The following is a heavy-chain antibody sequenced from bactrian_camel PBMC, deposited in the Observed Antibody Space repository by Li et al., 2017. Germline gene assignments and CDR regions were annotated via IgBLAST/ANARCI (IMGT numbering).Heavy chain of an antibody. D-gene: IGHD2*01. Sequence: HVQLVESGGGSVQAGESRRLSCVTSGYTSTTSCVAWVRQAPGKQREGVVSIDRDGRATYAVPVKGRFTVSADNAKNTLHLQMNSLKPEDTAVYFCERPSGAFWGQGTQVTVS. CDR1: GYTSTTSC. J-gene: IGHJ4*01. CDR3: ERPSGAF. CDR2: IDRDGRA. V-gene: IGHV3S53*01.